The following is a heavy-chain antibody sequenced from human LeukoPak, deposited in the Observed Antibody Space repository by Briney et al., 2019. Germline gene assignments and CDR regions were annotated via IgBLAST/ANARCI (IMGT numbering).Heavy chain of an antibody. CDR3: PTHVRFGANWFAP. Sequence: GASLTDSCKPSGGTFTSYALRCVRQAPRNRLQWLTGIIPIFGTANYAQKFQARVTITADESTSTAYMELSSLTSDNTALYYSPTHVRFGANWFAPWRQGTLVTASS. J-gene: IGHJ5*02. CDR1: GGTFTSYA. D-gene: IGHD3-10*01. CDR2: IIPIFGTA. V-gene: IGHV1-69*13.